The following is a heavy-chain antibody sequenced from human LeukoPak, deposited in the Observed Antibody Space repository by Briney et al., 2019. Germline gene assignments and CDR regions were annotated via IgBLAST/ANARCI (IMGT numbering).Heavy chain of an antibody. D-gene: IGHD3-22*01. Sequence: AASVKVSCKASGYTFTGYYMHWVRQVPGQGLEWMGWINPNSGGTNYAQKFQGRVTMTRDTSISTAYMELSRLRSDDTAVYYCARVRGYYDSSGPLCYWGQGTLVTVSS. CDR1: GYTFTGYY. CDR3: ARVRGYYDSSGPLCY. V-gene: IGHV1-2*02. J-gene: IGHJ4*02. CDR2: INPNSGGT.